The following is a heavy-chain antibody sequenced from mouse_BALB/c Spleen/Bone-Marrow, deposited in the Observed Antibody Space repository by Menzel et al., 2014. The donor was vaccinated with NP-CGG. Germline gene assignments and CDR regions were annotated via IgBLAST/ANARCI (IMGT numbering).Heavy chain of an antibody. D-gene: IGHD2-4*01. CDR2: FAPGSGNT. V-gene: IGHV1S41*01. J-gene: IGHJ1*01. CDR3: ARARSTVITTWYFDV. CDR1: GYTFTSCW. Sequence: DLVKPGASVKLSCKASGYTFTSCWINWIKQRPGQGLEWIGRFAPGSGNTYYNEMFKGKATLTVDTSSSTAYIQLSSLSSEDSAVYFCARARSTVITTWYFDVWGAATTVTVSA.